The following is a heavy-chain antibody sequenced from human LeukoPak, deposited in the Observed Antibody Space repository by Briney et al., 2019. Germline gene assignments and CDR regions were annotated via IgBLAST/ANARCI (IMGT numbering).Heavy chain of an antibody. D-gene: IGHD3-10*01. V-gene: IGHV4-34*01. CDR2: INHSGST. CDR3: ARGATRYYYGSGSYYVFRY. Sequence: SETLSLTCAVYRGSFSGYYWSWIRQPPGKGLEWIGEINHSGSTNYNPSLKSRVTISVDTSKNQFSLKLSSVTAADTAVYYCARGATRYYYGSGSYYVFRYWGQGTLVTVSS. J-gene: IGHJ4*02. CDR1: RGSFSGYY.